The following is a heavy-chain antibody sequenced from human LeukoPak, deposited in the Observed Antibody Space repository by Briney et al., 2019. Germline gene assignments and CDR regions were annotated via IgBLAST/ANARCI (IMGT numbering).Heavy chain of an antibody. D-gene: IGHD4-11*01. CDR1: GGTFSSYA. CDR2: IIPILGIA. V-gene: IGHV1-69*04. Sequence: GASVKVSCKASGGTFSSYAISWVRQAPGQGLEWMGRIIPILGIANYAQKFQGRVTITADKSTSTAYMELSSLRSEDTAVYYCATDKEERPYRGDAFDIWGQGTMVTVSS. CDR3: ATDKEERPYRGDAFDI. J-gene: IGHJ3*02.